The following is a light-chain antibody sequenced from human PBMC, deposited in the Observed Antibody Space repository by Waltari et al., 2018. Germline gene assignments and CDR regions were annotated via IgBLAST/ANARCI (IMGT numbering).Light chain of an antibody. Sequence: DIQMTQSPSSVSASVGDKVTITCRASQGINSCLTWYQQKPGKAPKLLIYDASSLQTGVPYRFSGSESGTEFTLTISRLQPEDFGLYYCQQANRFPLTFGGGTKVELK. CDR3: QQANRFPLT. V-gene: IGKV1-12*01. J-gene: IGKJ4*01. CDR1: QGINSC. CDR2: DAS.